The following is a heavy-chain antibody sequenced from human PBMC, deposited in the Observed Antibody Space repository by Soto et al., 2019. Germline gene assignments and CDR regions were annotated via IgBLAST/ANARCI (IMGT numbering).Heavy chain of an antibody. CDR3: ARGDRGAFEL. CDR2: IYSVGTST. V-gene: IGHV3-74*01. D-gene: IGHD1-26*01. J-gene: IGHJ3*01. CDR1: GFTFDYYW. Sequence: VQLVESGGGLVQPGESLRLSCAASGFTFDYYWMHWVRQAPGKGLVWVSRIYSVGTSTNYADSVKGRFTISRDNAKTTLSLQMNSVGADDPAVYYCARGDRGAFELWGQGTVVTVSS.